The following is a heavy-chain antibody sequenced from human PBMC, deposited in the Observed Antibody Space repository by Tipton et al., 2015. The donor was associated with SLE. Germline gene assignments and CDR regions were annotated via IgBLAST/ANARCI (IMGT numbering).Heavy chain of an antibody. D-gene: IGHD3-10*01. V-gene: IGHV4-30-4*08. Sequence: TLSLTCTVSGGSFSNGDYCWNWIRQHPGKGLEWIGYIFYSGSAYYNPSLKSRVTMSVDTSRNQFFLKVNSVTAADTAVYFCASRGGSSIRNWFDPWGQGILVTVSS. CDR3: ASRGGSSIRNWFDP. CDR2: IFYSGSA. J-gene: IGHJ5*02. CDR1: GGSFSNGDYC.